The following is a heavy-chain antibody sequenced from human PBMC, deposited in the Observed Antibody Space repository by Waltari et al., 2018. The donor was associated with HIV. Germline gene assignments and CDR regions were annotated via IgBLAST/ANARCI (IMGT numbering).Heavy chain of an antibody. J-gene: IGHJ2*01. CDR1: GGSISSYY. CDR2: IYYSGST. CDR3: ARDNGTAMARRYFDL. D-gene: IGHD5-18*01. V-gene: IGHV4-59*01. Sequence: QVQLQESGPGLVKPSETLSLTCTVSGGSISSYYWSWIRQPPGKGLEWIGYIYYSGSTNYNPSLKSRVTISVDTSKNQFSLKLSSVTAADTAVYYCARDNGTAMARRYFDLWGRGTLVTVSS.